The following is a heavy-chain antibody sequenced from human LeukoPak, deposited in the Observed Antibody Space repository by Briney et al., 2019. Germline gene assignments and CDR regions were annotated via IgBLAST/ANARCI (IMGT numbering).Heavy chain of an antibody. CDR2: IYYSGST. CDR3: ASLITYQPLLFVGRRGYYGMDV. D-gene: IGHD2-21*02. J-gene: IGHJ6*02. V-gene: IGHV4-59*01. Sequence: PSETLSLTCTVSGGSISSYYWSWIRQPPGKGLEWIGYIYYSGSTNYNPSLKSRVTISVDTSKNQFSRKLSSVTAADTAVYYCASLITYQPLLFVGRRGYYGMDVWGQGTTVTVSS. CDR1: GGSISSYY.